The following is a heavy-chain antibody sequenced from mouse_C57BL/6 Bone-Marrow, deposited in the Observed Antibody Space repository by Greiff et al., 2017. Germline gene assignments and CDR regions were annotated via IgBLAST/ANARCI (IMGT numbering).Heavy chain of an antibody. J-gene: IGHJ3*01. Sequence: VKLMESGPGLVAPSQSLSITCTVSGFSLTSSGVDWVRQPPGKGLEWLGVIWGGGSTHYTSALMSRLSISKDNSKSQVFLKMNSLQTDDTAMYYCAKHEDYGSSYVAWFAYWGQGALVTVSA. V-gene: IGHV2-9*01. CDR1: GFSLTSSG. D-gene: IGHD1-1*01. CDR3: AKHEDYGSSYVAWFAY. CDR2: IWGGGST.